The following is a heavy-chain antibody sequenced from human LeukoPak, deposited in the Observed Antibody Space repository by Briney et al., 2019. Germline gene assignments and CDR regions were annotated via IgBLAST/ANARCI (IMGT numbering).Heavy chain of an antibody. CDR2: INPNSGGT. D-gene: IGHD6-19*01. CDR1: GYTFTGYY. Sequence: ASVKVSCKASGYTFTGYYMHWVRQAPGQGLEWMGWINPNSGGTNYAQKFQGRVTMTRDTSNSTAYMELSRLRSDDTAVYYCAREPPKIAVAGNNWGQGTLVTVSS. J-gene: IGHJ4*02. CDR3: AREPPKIAVAGNN. V-gene: IGHV1-2*02.